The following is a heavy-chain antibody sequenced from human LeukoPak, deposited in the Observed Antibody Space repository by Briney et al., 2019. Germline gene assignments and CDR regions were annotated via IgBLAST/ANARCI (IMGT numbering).Heavy chain of an antibody. J-gene: IGHJ4*02. CDR3: ARYYSSNWQFDY. V-gene: IGHV1-2*02. CDR1: GYTFSDYF. Sequence: GASVKVSCKTSGYTFSDYFVHWVRQSPGQGLEWMGWIKPNSGGTAYAQKFQGRFTMTRDTSIRTAYMELSRLTYDDTAVYYCARYYSSNWQFDYWGQGTLVTVSS. D-gene: IGHD6-13*01. CDR2: IKPNSGGT.